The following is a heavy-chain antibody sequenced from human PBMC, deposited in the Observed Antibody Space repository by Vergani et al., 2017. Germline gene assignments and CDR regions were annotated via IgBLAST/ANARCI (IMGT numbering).Heavy chain of an antibody. J-gene: IGHJ4*02. CDR3: ARAPRPSSPLGY. V-gene: IGHV3-48*01. Sequence: EVQLVESGGGLVQPGGSLRLSCAASGFTFSSYSMNWVRQAPGKGLEWVSYISSRSNTIYYADSVKGRFTISRDNAKNSLYLQLNSLRAEDTAVYYCARAPRPSSPLGYWGQGTLVTVSS. CDR2: ISSRSNTI. D-gene: IGHD2-2*01. CDR1: GFTFSSYS.